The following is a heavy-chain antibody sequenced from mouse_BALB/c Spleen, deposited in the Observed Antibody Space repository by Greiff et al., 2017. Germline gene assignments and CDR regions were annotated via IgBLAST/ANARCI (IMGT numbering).Heavy chain of an antibody. CDR3: AKGRLHAWFAY. Sequence: EVMLVESGAELVKPGASVKLSCTASGFNIKDTYLHWVKQRPEQGLEWIGRIDPANGNTKYDPKFQGKATITTDTSSNTAYLQFSSLTSEDTAVYYCAKGRLHAWFAYWGQGTLVTVSA. CDR2: IDPANGNT. CDR1: GFNIKDTY. D-gene: IGHD2-2*01. V-gene: IGHV14-3*02. J-gene: IGHJ3*01.